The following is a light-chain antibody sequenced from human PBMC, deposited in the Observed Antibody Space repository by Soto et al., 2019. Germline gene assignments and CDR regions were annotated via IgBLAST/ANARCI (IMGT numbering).Light chain of an antibody. Sequence: QSVLTQPASVSGSPGQSITISCTGTSSDVGSYNLVSWYQQHPGKAPKLMIYEVSKRPSGVSNRFSGSKSGNTASLTISGLQAEDEADYYCCSYAGSSTYVFGTGTKAIV. V-gene: IGLV2-23*02. J-gene: IGLJ1*01. CDR1: SSDVGSYNL. CDR3: CSYAGSSTYV. CDR2: EVS.